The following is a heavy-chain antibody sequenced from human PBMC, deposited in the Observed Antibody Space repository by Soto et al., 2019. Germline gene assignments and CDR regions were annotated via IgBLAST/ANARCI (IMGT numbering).Heavy chain of an antibody. CDR1: GGSISSYY. D-gene: IGHD4-17*01. CDR3: TYGDYLDY. Sequence: SETLSLTCPVSGGSISSYYWSWIRQPPGKGLEWIGYIYYSGSTNYNPSLKSRVTISVDTSKNQFSLKLSSVTAADTAVYYCTYGDYLDYWGQGTLVTVSS. J-gene: IGHJ4*02. CDR2: IYYSGST. V-gene: IGHV4-59*08.